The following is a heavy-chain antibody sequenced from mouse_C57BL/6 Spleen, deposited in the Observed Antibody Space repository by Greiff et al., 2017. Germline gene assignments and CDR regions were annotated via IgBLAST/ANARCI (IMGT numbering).Heavy chain of an antibody. CDR1: GYTFTDYW. CDR3: AKSIGDATAGGAY. V-gene: IGHV1-9*01. D-gene: IGHD1-3*01. J-gene: IGHJ3*01. CDR2: ILPGSGST. Sequence: VQLQQSGAELMKPGASVKLSCKASGYTFTDYWIEWVKQRPGHGLEWIGGILPGSGSTDYNEKFKGKATLTADTSSNTAYLQLSSLTTEDTAIYYCAKSIGDATAGGAYWGQGTLVTVSA.